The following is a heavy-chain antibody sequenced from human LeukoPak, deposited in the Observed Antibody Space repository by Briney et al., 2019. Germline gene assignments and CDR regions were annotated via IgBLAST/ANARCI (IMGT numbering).Heavy chain of an antibody. J-gene: IGHJ4*02. D-gene: IGHD5-24*01. V-gene: IGHV6-1*01. CDR1: GDSVSSNSAG. Sequence: SQTLSLTCAISGDSVSSNSAGWNWIRQSPSRGLEWLGRTYYRSKWYNDYAVSVKSRITINADTSKNQFSLQLNSVTPEDTAVYYCASVRDGLNYYFDYWGQGTLVTVSS. CDR2: TYYRSKWYN. CDR3: ASVRDGLNYYFDY.